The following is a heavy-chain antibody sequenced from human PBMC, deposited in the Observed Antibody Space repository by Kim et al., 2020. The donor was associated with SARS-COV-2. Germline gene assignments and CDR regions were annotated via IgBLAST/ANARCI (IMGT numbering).Heavy chain of an antibody. CDR3: TKAIPIAQYYFDD. J-gene: IGHJ4*02. Sequence: GGSLRLSCAASGFTFSDYAMNWVRQAPGKGLEWVSSVSRSSSYIYYADSVKGRFTISRDNGKNSLSLQMNSLRAEDTAVYFCTKAIPIAQYYFDDWGQGVLVTVSS. V-gene: IGHV3-21*01. CDR1: GFTFSDYA. D-gene: IGHD2-2*01. CDR2: VSRSSSYI.